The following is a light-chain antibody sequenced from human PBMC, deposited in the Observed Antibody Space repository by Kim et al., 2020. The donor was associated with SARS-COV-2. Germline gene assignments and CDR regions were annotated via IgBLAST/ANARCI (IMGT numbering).Light chain of an antibody. CDR3: QQSYITPFT. J-gene: IGKJ3*01. CDR1: QSISSH. CDR2: AAS. Sequence: ASVADRVTITCPTTQSISSHLNWYQQKPGRAPKLLISAASTLQGGVPSRFSGSGSETDFTLTISSLQPEDFATYFCQQSYITPFTFGPGTKVDIK. V-gene: IGKV1-39*01.